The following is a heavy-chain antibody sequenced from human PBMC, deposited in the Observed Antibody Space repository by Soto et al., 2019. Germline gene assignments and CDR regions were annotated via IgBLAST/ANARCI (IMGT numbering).Heavy chain of an antibody. D-gene: IGHD3-3*01. CDR2: IYRSGHA. V-gene: IGHV4-31*03. CDR1: GGSISIGGYY. Sequence: SETLSLTSTVSGGSISIGGYYWSWIRQHPGKGLEWIGYIYRSGHAYYDPSLKIRVAISVDTSNNQFSLKVSSVTVADTAVYYCARKNYFSSGYSYYSGLDVWGQGTSAPVSS. CDR3: ARKNYFSSGYSYYSGLDV. J-gene: IGHJ6*02.